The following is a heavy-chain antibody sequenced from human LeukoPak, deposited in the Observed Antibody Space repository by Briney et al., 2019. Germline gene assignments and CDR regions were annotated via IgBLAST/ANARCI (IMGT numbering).Heavy chain of an antibody. V-gene: IGHV3-23*01. Sequence: GGSLRLSCAASGFTFSSYAMSWVRQAQGKGLEWVSAISGSGGSTYYADSVKGRFTISRDNSKNTLYLQMNSLRAEDTAVYYCAKPDTYYYDSSGYYYWGQGTLVTVSS. J-gene: IGHJ4*02. CDR1: GFTFSSYA. D-gene: IGHD3-22*01. CDR2: ISGSGGST. CDR3: AKPDTYYYDSSGYYY.